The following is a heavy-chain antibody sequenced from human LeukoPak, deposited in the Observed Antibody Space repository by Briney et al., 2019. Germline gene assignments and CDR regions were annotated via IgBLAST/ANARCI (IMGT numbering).Heavy chain of an antibody. D-gene: IGHD3-22*01. V-gene: IGHV4-59*08. CDR3: ARGYYYDSSADYFDC. J-gene: IGHJ4*02. CDR1: GASITSYY. Sequence: SETLSLTCTVSGASITSYYWSWIRQPPGKGLEWIGYVFYSGSTNYNPSLQSRVTISLDTSNNQFSLKLSSVTAADTAVYYCARGYYYDSSADYFDCWGQGTLVTVSS. CDR2: VFYSGST.